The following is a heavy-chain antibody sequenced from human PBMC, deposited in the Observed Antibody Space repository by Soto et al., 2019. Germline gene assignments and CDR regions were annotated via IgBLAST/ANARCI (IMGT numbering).Heavy chain of an antibody. CDR3: AKDRVAAGMDV. J-gene: IGHJ6*02. Sequence: QVQLVESGGGVVQPGRSLRLSCAASGFTFSSYGMHWVRQAPGKGLEWVAVISYDGSNKYYADSVKGRFTISRDNSKNTLYLHMNSLRAEDTAVYYCAKDRVAAGMDVWGQGTTVTVSS. CDR2: ISYDGSNK. D-gene: IGHD2-15*01. CDR1: GFTFSSYG. V-gene: IGHV3-30*18.